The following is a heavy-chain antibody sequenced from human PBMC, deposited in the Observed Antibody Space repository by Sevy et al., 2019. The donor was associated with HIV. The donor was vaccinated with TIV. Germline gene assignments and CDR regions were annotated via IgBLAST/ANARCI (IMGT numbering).Heavy chain of an antibody. D-gene: IGHD3-22*01. Sequence: SETLSLTCAVSGVSASSDTYYWSWIRQPRGKGLEWIGYVYHTGSTNYSPSFKSRVTISVDTSKNQFSLRLFSVAAADTAVYYCAGEPYFFDKSGYYWDYWGQRALVTVSS. CDR3: AGEPYFFDKSGYYWDY. CDR2: VYHTGST. CDR1: GVSASSDTYY. J-gene: IGHJ4*02. V-gene: IGHV4-61*01.